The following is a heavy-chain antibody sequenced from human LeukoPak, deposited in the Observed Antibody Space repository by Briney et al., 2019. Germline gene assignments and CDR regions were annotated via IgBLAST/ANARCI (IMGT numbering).Heavy chain of an antibody. J-gene: IGHJ5*02. V-gene: IGHV4-38-2*02. CDR1: GYSISSGYY. CDR3: ARDRGYSYGYGWFDP. D-gene: IGHD5-18*01. Sequence: SETLSLTCTVSGYSISSGYYWGWIRQPPGKGLEWIGSIYHSGSTYYNPSLKSRVTISVDTSKNQFSLKLSSVTAADAAVYYCARDRGYSYGYGWFDPWGQGTLVTVSS. CDR2: IYHSGST.